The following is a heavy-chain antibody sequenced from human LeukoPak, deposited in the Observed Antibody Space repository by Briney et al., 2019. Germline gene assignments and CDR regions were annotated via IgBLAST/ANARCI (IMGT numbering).Heavy chain of an antibody. CDR3: ARGRWEIPTNWYFDL. CDR1: VFTYRSNA. J-gene: IGHJ2*01. D-gene: IGHD1-26*01. CDR2: ISHDGNDK. Sequence: PGGSLRLSCAASVFTYRSNAMHWVRQAPGKGLEWVALISHDGNDKYYTLSVKGRFTISRDNSRNTLYLQMSSLRTDDTAIYYCARGRWEIPTNWYFDLWGRGTLVTVSS. V-gene: IGHV3-30*04.